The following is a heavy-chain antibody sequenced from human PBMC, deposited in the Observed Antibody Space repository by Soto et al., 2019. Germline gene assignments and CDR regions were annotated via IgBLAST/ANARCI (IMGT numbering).Heavy chain of an antibody. CDR3: ERGYGNGNYYFALDV. CDR1: GYTLISNH. CDR2: INPSGGYT. D-gene: IGHD5-18*01. J-gene: IGHJ6*02. Sequence: ASVKVSCKASGYTLISNHLHWVRQAPGHGLEWMGLINPSGGYTNYAQNFQGRLTMTRDTSTSTVYMELSSLRSEDTAVYYCERGYGNGNYYFALDVWGQGTTVTVSS. V-gene: IGHV1-46*01.